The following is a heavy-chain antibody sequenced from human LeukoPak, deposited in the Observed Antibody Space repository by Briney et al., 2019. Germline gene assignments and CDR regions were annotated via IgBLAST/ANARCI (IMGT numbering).Heavy chain of an antibody. J-gene: IGHJ3*02. CDR3: ARVGGIAVAGEAFDI. CDR2: ISYDGSNK. Sequence: GRSLRLSCAASGFTFSSYAMHWVRQAPGKGLEWVAVISYDGSNKYYADSVKGRFTISRDNSKNTLYLQMNSLRAEDTAVYYCARVGGIAVAGEAFDIWGQGTMVTVSS. CDR1: GFTFSSYA. D-gene: IGHD6-19*01. V-gene: IGHV3-30-3*01.